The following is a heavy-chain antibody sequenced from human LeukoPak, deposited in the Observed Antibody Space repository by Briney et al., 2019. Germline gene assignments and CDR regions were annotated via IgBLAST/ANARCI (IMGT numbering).Heavy chain of an antibody. J-gene: IGHJ4*02. D-gene: IGHD3-10*01. V-gene: IGHV1-18*01. CDR2: ISAYNGNT. Sequence: GASVKVSCKASGYTFTSYGISWVRQAPGQGLEWMGWISAYNGNTNYAQKLQGRVTMTTDTSTSTAYMELRSLRSDDTAVYYCARDRGYYYGSGSLRGYFDYWGQGTLVTVSS. CDR3: ARDRGYYYGSGSLRGYFDY. CDR1: GYTFTSYG.